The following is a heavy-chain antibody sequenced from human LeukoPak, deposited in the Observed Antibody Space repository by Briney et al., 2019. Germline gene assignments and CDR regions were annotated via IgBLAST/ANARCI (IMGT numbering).Heavy chain of an antibody. CDR3: AKDYRYSNTWYRGVDV. J-gene: IGHJ6*02. Sequence: GGSLRLSCAASGFTFSNYAMNWVRQAPGKGLEWVSVISGSDGTTYYADSVKGRFTISRDNYKNTLYLQMNSLRAEDTAVYYCAKDYRYSNTWYRGVDVWGQETTVTVSS. CDR1: GFTFSNYA. V-gene: IGHV3-23*01. D-gene: IGHD3-16*02. CDR2: ISGSDGTT.